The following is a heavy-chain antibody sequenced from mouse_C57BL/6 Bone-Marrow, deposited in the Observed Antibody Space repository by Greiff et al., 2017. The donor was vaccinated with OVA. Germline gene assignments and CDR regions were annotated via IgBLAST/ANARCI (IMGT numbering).Heavy chain of an antibody. CDR2: IRLKSDNYAT. V-gene: IGHV6-3*01. Sequence: EVQRVESGGGLVQPGGSMKLSCVASGFTFSNYWMNWVRQSPEKGLEWVAQIRLKSDNYATHYAESVKGRFTISRDDSKSSVYLQMNNLRAEDTGIYYCTGGVGNWYFDVWGTGTTVTVSS. J-gene: IGHJ1*03. CDR1: GFTFSNYW. D-gene: IGHD1-1*02. CDR3: TGGVGNWYFDV.